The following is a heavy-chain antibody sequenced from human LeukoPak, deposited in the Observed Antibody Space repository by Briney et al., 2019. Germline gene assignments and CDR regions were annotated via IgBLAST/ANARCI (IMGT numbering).Heavy chain of an antibody. J-gene: IGHJ6*03. D-gene: IGHD4-17*01. Sequence: GASVKVSCKASGYTFTSYGISWVRQAPGQGLEWMGGIIPIFGTANYAQKFQGRVTITADESTSTAYMELSSLRSEDTAVYYCAREGATVTTYYYYYYMDVWGKGTTVTVSS. CDR1: GYTFTSYG. V-gene: IGHV1-69*13. CDR3: AREGATVTTYYYYYYMDV. CDR2: IIPIFGTA.